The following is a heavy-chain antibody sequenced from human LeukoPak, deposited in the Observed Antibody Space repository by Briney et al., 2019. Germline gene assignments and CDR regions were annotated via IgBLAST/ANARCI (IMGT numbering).Heavy chain of an antibody. CDR1: GGSISGYY. CDR2: IYTSGST. D-gene: IGHD3-3*01. J-gene: IGHJ3*02. V-gene: IGHV4-4*07. CDR3: ARDWRGSSYGGNDAFDI. Sequence: PSETLSLTCTVSGGSISGYYWSWIRQPAGKGLEWIGRIYTSGSTNYNPSLKSRVTMSVDTSKNQFSLKLSSVTAADTVVYYCARDWRGSSYGGNDAFDIWGQGTMVTVSS.